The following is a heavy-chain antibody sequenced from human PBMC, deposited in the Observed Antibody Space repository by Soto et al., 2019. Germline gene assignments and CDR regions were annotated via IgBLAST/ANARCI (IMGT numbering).Heavy chain of an antibody. V-gene: IGHV3-21*01. CDR2: ISSSSSYI. Sequence: EVQLVESGGGLVKPGGSLRLSCEASGFTFSSYSMNWVRQAPGKGLEWVSSISSSSSYIYYADSVKGRFTISRDNAKNALYLQMNSLRAEDTAVYYCARMIAAAGAPDYWGQGTLVTVSS. CDR1: GFTFSSYS. D-gene: IGHD6-13*01. CDR3: ARMIAAAGAPDY. J-gene: IGHJ4*02.